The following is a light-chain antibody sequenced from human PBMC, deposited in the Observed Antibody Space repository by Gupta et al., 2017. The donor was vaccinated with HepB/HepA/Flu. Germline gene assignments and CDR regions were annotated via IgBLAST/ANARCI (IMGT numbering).Light chain of an antibody. CDR1: QSVSSSY. CDR2: GAS. Sequence: IVLTQSPGTLSLSPGERATLSCRASQSVSSSYLAWYQQKPGQAPRLLIYGASSRATGIPDRFSGSGSGTDFTLTISRLEPEDFAVYYCQQYGSSHPYNFGQGTKLEIK. CDR3: QQYGSSHPYN. J-gene: IGKJ2*01. V-gene: IGKV3-20*01.